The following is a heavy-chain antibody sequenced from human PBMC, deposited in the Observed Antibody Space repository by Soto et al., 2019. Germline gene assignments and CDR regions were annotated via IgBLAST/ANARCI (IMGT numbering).Heavy chain of an antibody. J-gene: IGHJ4*02. Sequence: QVQLVESGGGVVQPGRSLRLSCAASGFTFSSYGMHWVRQAPGKGLEWVAVIWYDGSNKYYADSVKGRFAISRDNSKNPLYLQMNSLRAEDTAVYYCARDSCGGDCYADYWGQGTLVTVSS. CDR3: ARDSCGGDCYADY. CDR2: IWYDGSNK. D-gene: IGHD2-21*02. CDR1: GFTFSSYG. V-gene: IGHV3-33*01.